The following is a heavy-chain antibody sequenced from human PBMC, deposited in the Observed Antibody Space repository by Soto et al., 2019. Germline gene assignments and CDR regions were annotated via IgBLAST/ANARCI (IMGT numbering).Heavy chain of an antibody. J-gene: IGHJ6*02. CDR3: VRQGIDYLHGLVDV. Sequence: QVHLQQSGPRLLKPSETLSLTCTVSSGPDRSHNWGWIRQPPGRGLEWIGYVYYTGDTAYNPSLRGRVTISADTSTNDISLTLNSVTAADTAVYYCVRQGIDYLHGLVDVWGQGTTVSVSS. CDR1: SGPDRSHN. V-gene: IGHV4-59*08. CDR2: VYYTGDT. D-gene: IGHD4-17*01.